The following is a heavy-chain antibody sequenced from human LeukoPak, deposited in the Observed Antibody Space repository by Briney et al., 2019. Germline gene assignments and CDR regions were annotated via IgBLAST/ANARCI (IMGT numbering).Heavy chain of an antibody. V-gene: IGHV3-30*04. CDR1: GFTFSSYA. J-gene: IGHJ4*02. CDR3: ARDQLAYSGYDTLFAY. Sequence: GGSLRLSCAASGFTFSSYAMHWVRQAPGKGLEWVAVISYDGGNKFYADSVKGRFTISRDNSKNTLDLQMSSLRAEDTAIYYCARDQLAYSGYDTLFAYWGQGTLVTVSS. CDR2: ISYDGGNK. D-gene: IGHD5-12*01.